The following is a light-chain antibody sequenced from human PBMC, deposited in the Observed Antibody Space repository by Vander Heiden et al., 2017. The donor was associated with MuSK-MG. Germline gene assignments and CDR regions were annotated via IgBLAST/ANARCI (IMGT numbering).Light chain of an antibody. V-gene: IGLV1-36*01. J-gene: IGLJ3*02. CDR3: ATWDDRLNGVV. CDR2: DDD. Sequence: QSVLPQPPSVSEAPRQRVTISCSGSSSNTGNNAVSWYQHLPGKSPNLLMYDDDLLPSGVSERFSGSKSGTSASLAISGLQSEDEGDYYCATWDDRLNGVVFGGGTKLTVL. CDR1: SSNTGNNA.